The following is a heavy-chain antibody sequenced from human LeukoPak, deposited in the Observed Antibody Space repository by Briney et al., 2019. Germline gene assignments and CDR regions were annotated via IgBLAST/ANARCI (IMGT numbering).Heavy chain of an antibody. D-gene: IGHD2-2*01. Sequence: GGSLRLSCAASGFTFDDYAMHWVRQAPGKGLEWVSGISWNSGSIGYADSVKGRFTISRDNAKNSLYLQMNSLRAVDTALYYCAKDMAVVPAAMGGWFDPWGQGTLVTVSS. V-gene: IGHV3-9*01. J-gene: IGHJ5*02. CDR1: GFTFDDYA. CDR3: AKDMAVVPAAMGGWFDP. CDR2: ISWNSGSI.